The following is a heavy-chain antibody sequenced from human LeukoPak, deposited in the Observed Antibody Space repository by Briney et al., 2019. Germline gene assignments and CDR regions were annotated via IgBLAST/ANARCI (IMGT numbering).Heavy chain of an antibody. D-gene: IGHD2-15*01. V-gene: IGHV3-23*01. CDR3: AKALPVVAAKGNAFDI. CDR1: GFTFSSYA. J-gene: IGHJ3*02. Sequence: GGSLRPSCAASGFTFSSYAMSWVRQAPGKGLEWVSAISGSGGSTYYADSVKGRFTISRDNSKNTLYLQMNSLRAEDTAVYYCAKALPVVAAKGNAFDIWGQGTMVTVSS. CDR2: ISGSGGST.